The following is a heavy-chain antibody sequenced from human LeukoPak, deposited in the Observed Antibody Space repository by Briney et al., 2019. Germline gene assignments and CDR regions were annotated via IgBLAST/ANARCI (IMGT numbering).Heavy chain of an antibody. CDR3: TTDRLRVAATVKYYFDY. J-gene: IGHJ4*02. CDR2: IKSKTDGGTK. V-gene: IGHV3-15*01. Sequence: PGGSLRLSCAASGFTFSNAWMSWVRQAPGKGLEWVGRIKSKTDGGTKDYAAPERGRFTISRDDSKNTLYLQMNSLKTEGTAVYYCTTDRLRVAATVKYYFDYWGQGTLVTVSS. D-gene: IGHD2-15*01. CDR1: GFTFSNAW.